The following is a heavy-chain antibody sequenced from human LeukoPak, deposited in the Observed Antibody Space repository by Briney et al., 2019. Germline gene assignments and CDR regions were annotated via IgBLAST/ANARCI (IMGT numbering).Heavy chain of an antibody. CDR3: AKDSEALGITGTTFIGYYYGMDV. D-gene: IGHD1-7*01. J-gene: IGHJ6*02. CDR2: ISGSGGST. Sequence: GGSLRLSRAASGFTFSSYAMSWVRQAPGKGLEWVSAISGSGGSTYYADSVKGRFTISRDNSKNTLYLQMNSLRAEDTAVYYCAKDSEALGITGTTFIGYYYGMDVWGQGTTVTVSS. CDR1: GFTFSSYA. V-gene: IGHV3-23*01.